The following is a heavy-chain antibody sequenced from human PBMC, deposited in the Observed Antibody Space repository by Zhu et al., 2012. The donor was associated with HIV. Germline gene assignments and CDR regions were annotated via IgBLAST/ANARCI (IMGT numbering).Heavy chain of an antibody. V-gene: IGHV4-38-2*02. CDR3: ANHDYGDYYAFDI. CDR1: GYSISSGYY. CDR2: IHYSGST. J-gene: IGHJ3*02. Sequence: QVQLQESGPGLVKPSETLSLTCTVSGYSISSGYYWGWIRQSPGKGLEWTGSIHYSGSTYYNPSLKSRVTMSVDTPKNQFSLKLNSVTAADTAVYYCANHDYGDYYAFDIWGQGTMVTVSS. D-gene: IGHD4-17*01.